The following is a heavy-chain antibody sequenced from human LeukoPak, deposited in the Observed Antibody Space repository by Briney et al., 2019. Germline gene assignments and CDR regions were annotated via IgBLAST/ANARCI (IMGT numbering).Heavy chain of an antibody. CDR2: ISGSGYST. CDR3: AKAPVWFGECVFVH. V-gene: IGHV3-23*01. J-gene: IGHJ4*02. CDR1: GFTFSSYV. D-gene: IGHD3-10*01. Sequence: AGFLRLSCAASGFTFSSYVMSWVRQPPGRGGEGVSAISGSGYSTYYADSVKGRFTIARDNSEKMLYLQMTSLRAEDTAAYYCAKAPVWFGECVFVHWGQGTLVTVSS.